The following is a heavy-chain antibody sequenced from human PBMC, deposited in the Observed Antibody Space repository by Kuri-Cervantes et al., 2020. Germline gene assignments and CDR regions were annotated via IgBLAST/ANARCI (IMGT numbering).Heavy chain of an antibody. V-gene: IGHV3-74*01. J-gene: IGHJ3*01. Sequence: GESLKISCAASGFTFSSYWMHWVRQAPGKGLVWVSRINSDGSSTSYADSVKGRLTISRDNDKNTLYLQMNSLRAEDTAVYYCASTKRGSNAFDVWGQGTMVTVSS. CDR3: ASTKRGSNAFDV. CDR1: GFTFSSYW. CDR2: INSDGSST. D-gene: IGHD2-8*01.